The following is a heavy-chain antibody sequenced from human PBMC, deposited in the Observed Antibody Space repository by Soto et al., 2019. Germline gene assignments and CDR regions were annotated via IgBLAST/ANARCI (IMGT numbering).Heavy chain of an antibody. V-gene: IGHV4-4*02. CDR3: ARDKITGLFDY. CDR1: GYAISNSNW. D-gene: IGHD2-8*02. J-gene: IGHJ4*02. Sequence: SATLSLTCAVSGYAISNSNWWGWIRQPPGTGLEWIGEINHSGSTNYNPSLKSRVTISVDTSKNQFSLKLTSVTAADTAVYYCARDKITGLFDYWGQGTLVTVSS. CDR2: INHSGST.